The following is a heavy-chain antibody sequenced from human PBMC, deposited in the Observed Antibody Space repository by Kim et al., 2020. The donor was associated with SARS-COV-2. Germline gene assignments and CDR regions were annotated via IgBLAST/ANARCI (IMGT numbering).Heavy chain of an antibody. Sequence: GGSLRLSCAASGFTFSGSAMHWVRQASGKGLEWVGRIRSKANSYATAYAASVKGRFTISRDDSKNTAYLQMNSLKTEDTAVYYCTRHGVSSGYYSDYWGQGTLVTVSS. CDR3: TRHGVSSGYYSDY. J-gene: IGHJ4*02. V-gene: IGHV3-73*01. CDR1: GFTFSGSA. D-gene: IGHD3-22*01. CDR2: IRSKANSYAT.